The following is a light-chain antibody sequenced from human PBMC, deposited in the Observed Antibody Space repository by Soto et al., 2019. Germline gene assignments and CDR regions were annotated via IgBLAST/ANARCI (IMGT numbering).Light chain of an antibody. Sequence: VVLTQSPATLSLSAGESATLSCRTSLSVSVYLDWYQQKPGQAPRLLISDASNRATGIQDRFSGSGSGTEFTLTISRLEPEDFAVYYCKQYGSSGTCGQGTKVDIK. J-gene: IGKJ1*01. CDR2: DAS. V-gene: IGKV3-20*01. CDR1: LSVSVY. CDR3: KQYGSSGT.